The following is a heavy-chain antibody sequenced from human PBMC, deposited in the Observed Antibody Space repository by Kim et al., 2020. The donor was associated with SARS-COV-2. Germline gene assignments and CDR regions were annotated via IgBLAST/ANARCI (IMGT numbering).Heavy chain of an antibody. CDR1: GGSISSYY. V-gene: IGHV4-59*01. Sequence: SETLSLTCTVSGGSISSYYWSWIRQPPGKGLEWIGYIYYSGSTNYNPSLKSRVTISVDTSKNQFSLKLSSVTAADTAVYYCARVEGSRHFDLWGRGTLVTVSS. CDR3: ARVEGSRHFDL. D-gene: IGHD6-25*01. J-gene: IGHJ2*01. CDR2: IYYSGST.